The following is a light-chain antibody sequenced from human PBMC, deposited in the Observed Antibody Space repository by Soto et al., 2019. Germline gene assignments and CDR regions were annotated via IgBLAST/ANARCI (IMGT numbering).Light chain of an antibody. J-gene: IGLJ1*01. CDR3: SSYTSSSPPV. V-gene: IGLV2-14*01. CDR2: DVS. CDR1: SSDVGGYNY. Sequence: QSVLTQPASVSGSPGQSITISCTGTSSDVGGYNYVSWYQQHPGKAPKLMIYDVSNRPSGVSNRFSGSKSGNTASLTISGLQAEDEADYYCSSYTSSSPPVFGTGTKLNVL.